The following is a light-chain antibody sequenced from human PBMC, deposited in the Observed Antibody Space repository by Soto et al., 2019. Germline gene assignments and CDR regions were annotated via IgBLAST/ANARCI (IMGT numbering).Light chain of an antibody. CDR3: QTWDTGIRV. V-gene: IGLV4-69*01. J-gene: IGLJ2*01. CDR1: SGHSSYA. CDR2: LNGDGSH. Sequence: QSVLTQSPSASASLGASVKLTCTLSSGHSSYAIAWHQQQPEKGPRYLMKLNGDGSHNKGDGIPDRFSGSSSGAERYLTISSLQSEDAADYYCQTWDTGIRVFGGGTKLTVL.